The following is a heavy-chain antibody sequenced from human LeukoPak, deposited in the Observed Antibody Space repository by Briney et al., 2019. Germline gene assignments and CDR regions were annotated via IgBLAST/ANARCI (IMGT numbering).Heavy chain of an antibody. Sequence: GGSLRLSCAASGFTFSDYYMSWIRQAPGKGLEWVSYTSSSGSTIYYADSVKGRFTISRDNAKNSLYLQMNSLRAEDTAVYYCARRKMLTPNYYYYYGMDVWGQGTTVTVSS. J-gene: IGHJ6*02. CDR3: ARRKMLTPNYYYYYGMDV. CDR1: GFTFSDYY. D-gene: IGHD2-21*02. CDR2: TSSSGSTI. V-gene: IGHV3-11*01.